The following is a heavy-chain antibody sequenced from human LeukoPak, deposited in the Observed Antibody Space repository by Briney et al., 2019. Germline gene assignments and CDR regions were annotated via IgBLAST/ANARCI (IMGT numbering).Heavy chain of an antibody. CDR2: ISAYNGNT. V-gene: IGHV1-18*01. D-gene: IGHD6-13*01. Sequence: ASVKVSCKASGYTFTSYGISWVRQAPGQGLEWMGWISAYNGNTNYAQKLQGRVTMTTDTSTSTAYMELRSLRSDDTAVYYCARNYYSSSWLSQFDYRGQGTLVTVSS. CDR1: GYTFTSYG. CDR3: ARNYYSSSWLSQFDY. J-gene: IGHJ4*02.